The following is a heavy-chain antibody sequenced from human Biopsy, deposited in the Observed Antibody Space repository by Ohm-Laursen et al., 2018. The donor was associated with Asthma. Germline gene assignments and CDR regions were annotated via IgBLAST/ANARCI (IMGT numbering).Heavy chain of an antibody. Sequence: SLRLSCAASGFTVSRDHMFWVRQAPGKGLEWVSAIYSGGTSHTADSVRGRFTISRDFSKNTLHLQMHSLRVEDTAVYYCARGDSSGRSHYYFDYWGQGTLVTVSS. CDR2: IYSGGTS. CDR3: ARGDSSGRSHYYFDY. J-gene: IGHJ4*02. V-gene: IGHV3-53*01. D-gene: IGHD3-22*01. CDR1: GFTVSRDH.